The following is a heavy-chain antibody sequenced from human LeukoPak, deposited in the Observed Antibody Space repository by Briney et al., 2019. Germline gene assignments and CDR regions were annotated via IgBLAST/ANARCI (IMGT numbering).Heavy chain of an antibody. V-gene: IGHV3-7*01. CDR2: IKQDGSEK. Sequence: PGGSLSLSCAASGFTFSSYLMSWVRQAPGKGLEWVANIKQDGSEKYYVDSVKGRFTISRDNAKNSLYLQMNSLRARDTAVYYCVREAVSSSWNNWYFDLWGRGTLVTVSS. CDR1: GFTFSSYL. J-gene: IGHJ2*01. CDR3: VREAVSSSWNNWYFDL. D-gene: IGHD6-13*01.